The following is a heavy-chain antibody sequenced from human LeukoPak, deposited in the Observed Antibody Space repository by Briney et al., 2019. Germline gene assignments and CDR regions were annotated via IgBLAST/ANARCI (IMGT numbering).Heavy chain of an antibody. CDR2: IKQDGSEK. CDR3: ARKGLMVRGYDY. CDR1: GFTFSSYR. V-gene: IGHV3-7*01. Sequence: PGGSLRLSCAASGFTFSSYRMSWVRQAPGKGLEWVANIKQDGSEKYYVDSVKGRFTISRDNAKNSLYLQMNSLRAEDTAVFYCARKGLMVRGYDYWGQGTLVTVSS. D-gene: IGHD3-10*01. J-gene: IGHJ4*02.